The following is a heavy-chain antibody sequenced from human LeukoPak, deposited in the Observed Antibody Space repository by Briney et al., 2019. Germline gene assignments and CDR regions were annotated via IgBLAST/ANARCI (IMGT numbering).Heavy chain of an antibody. CDR1: GGSIDSTNW. Sequence: SETLSLTCDVSGGSIDSTNWWNWVRQPPGKGLEWIGEIHHDGRINYNPSLKSRVTLSVDKSKSQFSLRLNSVTAADTAMYYCARSHDHLWGNYPDYWGQGTLVTVSS. CDR2: IHHDGRI. D-gene: IGHD3-16*02. CDR3: ARSHDHLWGNYPDY. J-gene: IGHJ4*02. V-gene: IGHV4/OR15-8*01.